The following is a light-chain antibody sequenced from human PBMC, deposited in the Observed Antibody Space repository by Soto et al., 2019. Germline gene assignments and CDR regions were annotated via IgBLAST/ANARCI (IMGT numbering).Light chain of an antibody. CDR2: DVS. J-gene: IGLJ1*01. CDR3: SSYTSSSTLPYV. Sequence: QSVLTQPASVSGSPGQSITISCTGTSSDVGGYNYVSWYQQHPGKAPKLMIYDVSNRPSGVSNRFSGSKSGNTASLTISGLEAEDEDEYYYSSYTSSSTLPYVFGTGTKLTVL. V-gene: IGLV2-14*01. CDR1: SSDVGGYNY.